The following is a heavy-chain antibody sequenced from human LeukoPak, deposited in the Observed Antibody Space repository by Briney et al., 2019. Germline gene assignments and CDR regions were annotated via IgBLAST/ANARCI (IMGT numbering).Heavy chain of an antibody. D-gene: IGHD1-26*01. CDR1: GYTFTDYF. CDR3: ARIGYSGGGY. CDR2: INPSSGGT. Sequence: ASVTVSCKASGYTFTDYFIHWVRQAPGQGLEWMGWINPSSGGTNSAQKFQGRVTMTGDTSISTAYMELSSLRSDDTAVYYCARIGYSGGGYWGQGTMVTVSS. J-gene: IGHJ4*02. V-gene: IGHV1-2*02.